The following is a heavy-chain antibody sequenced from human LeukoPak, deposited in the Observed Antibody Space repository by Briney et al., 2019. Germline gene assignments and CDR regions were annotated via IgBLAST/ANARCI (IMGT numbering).Heavy chain of an antibody. D-gene: IGHD2/OR15-2a*01. V-gene: IGHV4-59*01. Sequence: SETLSLTCTVSGGSISSYYWSWIRQPPGKGPEWIGFIYYIGNTNYNPSLKSRVTISVDTSKNQFSLKLTSVTAADTAVYYCAREANSPKGFHAVDIWGQGTMVSVSS. CDR3: AREANSPKGFHAVDI. CDR2: IYYIGNT. CDR1: GGSISSYY. J-gene: IGHJ3*02.